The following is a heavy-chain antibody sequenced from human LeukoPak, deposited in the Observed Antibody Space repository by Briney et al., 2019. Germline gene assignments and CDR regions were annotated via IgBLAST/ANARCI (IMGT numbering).Heavy chain of an antibody. CDR2: ISWNSGSI. Sequence: GGSLRLSCAASGFTFSSDAMSWVRQAPGKGLEWVSGISWNSGSIGYADSVKGRFTISRDDAKNSLYLQMNSLRAEDMALYYCAKDMYYYEGGAFDIWGQGTMVTVSS. J-gene: IGHJ3*02. CDR3: AKDMYYYEGGAFDI. V-gene: IGHV3-9*03. CDR1: GFTFSSDA. D-gene: IGHD3-22*01.